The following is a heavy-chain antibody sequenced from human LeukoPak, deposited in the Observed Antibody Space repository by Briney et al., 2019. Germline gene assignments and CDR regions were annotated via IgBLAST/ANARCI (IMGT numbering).Heavy chain of an antibody. V-gene: IGHV1-18*04. CDR3: ARDSGTVLDY. CDR1: GYTFTSYV. D-gene: IGHD3-10*01. J-gene: IGHJ4*02. CDR2: ISAYNGNT. Sequence: ASVKVSCKASGYTFTSYVISWLRQAPGQGLEGMGCISAYNGNTNYAHKLQGRVTITTDTSTSTAYIELRSLRSDDTAVYYCARDSGTVLDYWGQGTLVTVSS.